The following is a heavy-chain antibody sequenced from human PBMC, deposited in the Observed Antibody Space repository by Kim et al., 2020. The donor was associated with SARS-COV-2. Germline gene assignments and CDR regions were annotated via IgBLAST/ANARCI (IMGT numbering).Heavy chain of an antibody. Sequence: GESLKISCKGSGYSFTSYWISWVRQMPGKGLEWMGRIDPSDSYTNYSPSFQGHVTISADKSISTAYLQWSSLKASDTAMYYCVSLNDYSNRVDYWGQGTLVTVSS. CDR3: VSLNDYSNRVDY. CDR2: IDPSDSYT. V-gene: IGHV5-10-1*01. J-gene: IGHJ4*02. D-gene: IGHD4-4*01. CDR1: GYSFTSYW.